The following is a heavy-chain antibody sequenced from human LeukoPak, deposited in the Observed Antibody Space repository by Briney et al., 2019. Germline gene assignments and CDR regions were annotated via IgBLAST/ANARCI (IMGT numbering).Heavy chain of an antibody. V-gene: IGHV1-2*02. CDR1: GYTFTGYY. CDR3: ATGRLCSSTSCYAEFDY. Sequence: ASVKVSCKASGYTFTGYYMHWVRQAPGQGLEWMGWINPNSGDTIYAQKFQGRVTMTEDTSTDTAYMELSSLSSEDTAVYYCATGRLCSSTSCYAEFDYWGQGTLVTVSS. D-gene: IGHD2-2*01. J-gene: IGHJ4*02. CDR2: INPNSGDT.